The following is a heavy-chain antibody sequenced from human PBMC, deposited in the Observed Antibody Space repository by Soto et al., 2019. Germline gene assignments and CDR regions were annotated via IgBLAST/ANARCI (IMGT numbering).Heavy chain of an antibody. CDR3: AREVDYDSSGSGYYYYGMDV. Sequence: PSETLSLTCTVSGGSISSGDYYWSWIRQPPGKGLEWIGYIYYSGSTYYNPSLKSRVTISVDTSKNQFSLKLSSVTAADTAVYYCAREVDYDSSGSGYYYYGMDVWGQGTTVTVSS. CDR1: GGSISSGDYY. J-gene: IGHJ6*02. V-gene: IGHV4-30-4*01. CDR2: IYYSGST. D-gene: IGHD3-22*01.